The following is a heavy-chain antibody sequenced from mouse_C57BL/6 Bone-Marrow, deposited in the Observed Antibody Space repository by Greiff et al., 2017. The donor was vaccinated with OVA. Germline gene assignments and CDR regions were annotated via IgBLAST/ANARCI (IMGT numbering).Heavy chain of an antibody. CDR2: ISDGGSYT. V-gene: IGHV5-4*01. CDR3: ARDIDGYYWYFDV. CDR1: GFTFSSYA. Sequence: EVKAVESGGGLVKPGGSLKLSCAASGFTFSSYAMSWVRQTPEKRLEWVATISDGGSYTYYPDNVKGGFTISRDNAKNNLYLQMSHLKSEDTAMYYCARDIDGYYWYFDVWGTGTTVTVSS. J-gene: IGHJ1*03. D-gene: IGHD2-3*01.